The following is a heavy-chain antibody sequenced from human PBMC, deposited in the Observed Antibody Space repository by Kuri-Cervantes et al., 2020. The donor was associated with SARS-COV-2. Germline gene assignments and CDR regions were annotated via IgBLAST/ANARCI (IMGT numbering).Heavy chain of an antibody. CDR3: TTDVGYCSSTSCDGVWFDP. D-gene: IGHD2-2*01. V-gene: IGHV3-15*01. CDR1: GGSFSGYY. Sequence: ETLSLTCAVYGGSFSGYYWSWIRQPPGKGLEWVGRIKSKTDGGTTDYAAPVKGRFTISRDDSKNTLYLQMNSLKTEDTAVYYCTTDVGYCSSTSCDGVWFDPWGQGTLVTVSS. CDR2: IKSKTDGGTT. J-gene: IGHJ5*02.